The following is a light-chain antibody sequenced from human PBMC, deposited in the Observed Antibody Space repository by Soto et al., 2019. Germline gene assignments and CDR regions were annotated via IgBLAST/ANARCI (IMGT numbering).Light chain of an antibody. CDR1: QSVSSN. Sequence: ETVDTQSPAARCVAPEGRATLSSRASQSVSSNLAWYQQKPGQAPRLLIYGASTRATGIPARFSGSASGTQFTLSISGLRTPAFPVYYSLLHHIFRRPFGQGAKVDIK. V-gene: IGKV3-15*01. CDR2: GAS. J-gene: IGKJ1*01. CDR3: LLHHIFRRP.